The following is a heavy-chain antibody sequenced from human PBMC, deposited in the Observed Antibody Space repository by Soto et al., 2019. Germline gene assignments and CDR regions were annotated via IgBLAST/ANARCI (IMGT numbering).Heavy chain of an antibody. Sequence: QVQLQESGPGLVKPSETLSLTCTVSGGSISSYYWSWIRQPPGEGLEWIGYIYYSGSTNYNPSLKSRVTTXXNXSXXQCSLKLRSVTAADTAVYYCARERRFSVGDYYFDYWGQGTLVTVSS. CDR3: ARERRFSVGDYYFDY. D-gene: IGHD3-16*01. CDR2: IYYSGST. J-gene: IGHJ4*02. CDR1: GGSISSYY. V-gene: IGHV4-59*01.